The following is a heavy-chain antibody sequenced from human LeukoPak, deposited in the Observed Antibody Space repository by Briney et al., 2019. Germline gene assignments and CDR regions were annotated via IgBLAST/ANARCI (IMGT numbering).Heavy chain of an antibody. CDR3: ARNYYGSGTPIRYYYYYMDV. CDR1: GGSISSYY. CDR2: IYTSGST. Sequence: PSETLSLTCTVSGGSISSYYWSWIRQPAGKGLEWIGRIYTSGSTNYNPSLKSRVTISVDTSKNQFSLKLSSVTAADTAVYYCARNYYGSGTPIRYYYYYMDVWGKGTTVTISS. J-gene: IGHJ6*03. D-gene: IGHD3-10*01. V-gene: IGHV4-4*07.